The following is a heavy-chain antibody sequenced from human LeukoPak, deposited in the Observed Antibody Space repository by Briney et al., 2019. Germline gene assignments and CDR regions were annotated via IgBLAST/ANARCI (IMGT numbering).Heavy chain of an antibody. J-gene: IGHJ4*02. CDR1: GYTFTSTD. Sequence: ASVKVSCKASGYTFTSTDINWVRQATGQGLEWMGWMNPNSGNTGYAQKFQGRVTITRNTSISTAYMELSSLRSEDTAVYYCARGRKQQLVYYFDYWGQGTLVTVSS. CDR2: MNPNSGNT. CDR3: ARGRKQQLVYYFDY. D-gene: IGHD6-13*01. V-gene: IGHV1-8*01.